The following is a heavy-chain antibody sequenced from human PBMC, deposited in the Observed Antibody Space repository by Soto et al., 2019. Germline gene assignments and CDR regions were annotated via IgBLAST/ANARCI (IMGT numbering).Heavy chain of an antibody. D-gene: IGHD4-4*01. Sequence: GGSLRLSCAASGFTFSSYGMHWVRQAPGKGLEWVAVISYDGSNKYYADSVKGRFTISRDNSKNTLYLQMNSLRAEDTAVYYCAKDNGYSNYNYYGMDVWGQGTTVTVSS. CDR2: ISYDGSNK. V-gene: IGHV3-30*18. CDR3: AKDNGYSNYNYYGMDV. J-gene: IGHJ6*02. CDR1: GFTFSSYG.